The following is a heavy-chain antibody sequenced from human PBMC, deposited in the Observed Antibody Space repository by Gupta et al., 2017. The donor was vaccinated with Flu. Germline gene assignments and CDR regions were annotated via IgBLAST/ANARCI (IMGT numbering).Heavy chain of an antibody. J-gene: IGHJ4*02. Sequence: INWVRQAPGQGPELVGVIIPLSSTTYYARKFRDRLTITADTSTHTAYMELKSLISEDTAVYYCTTEVLGYVYWGLGTQVTVSS. CDR3: TTEVLGYVY. D-gene: IGHD5-18*01. V-gene: IGHV1-69*06. CDR2: IIPLSSTT.